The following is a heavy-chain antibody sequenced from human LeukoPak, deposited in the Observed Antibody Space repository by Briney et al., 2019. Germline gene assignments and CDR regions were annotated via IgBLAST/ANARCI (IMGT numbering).Heavy chain of an antibody. CDR3: ARESGSGWYVFDY. J-gene: IGHJ4*02. CDR1: GYTFTSYD. Sequence: ASVKVSCKASGYTFTSYDINWVRQATGQGLEWMGWMNPNSGNTGYAQKLQGRVTMTTDTSTSTAYMELRSLRSDDTAVYYCARESGSGWYVFDYWGQGTLVTVSS. D-gene: IGHD6-19*01. V-gene: IGHV1-8*01. CDR2: MNPNSGNT.